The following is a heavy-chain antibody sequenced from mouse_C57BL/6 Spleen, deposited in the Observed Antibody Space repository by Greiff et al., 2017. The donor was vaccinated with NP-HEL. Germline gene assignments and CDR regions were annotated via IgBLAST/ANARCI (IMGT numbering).Heavy chain of an antibody. V-gene: IGHV1-54*01. CDR1: GYAFTNYL. Sequence: QVQLQQSGAELVRPGTSEKVSCKASGYAFTNYLIEWVKQRPGQGLEWIGVINPGSGGTNYNEKFKGKATLTADKSSSTAYMQLSSLTSEDSAVYFCARSWEGFAYWGQGTLVTVSA. CDR2: INPGSGGT. CDR3: ARSWEGFAY. J-gene: IGHJ3*01. D-gene: IGHD4-1*01.